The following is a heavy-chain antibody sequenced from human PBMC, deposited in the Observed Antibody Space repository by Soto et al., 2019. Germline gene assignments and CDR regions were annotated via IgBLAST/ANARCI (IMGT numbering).Heavy chain of an antibody. CDR1: GFTFSSYG. Sequence: VQLVESGGGVVQPGRSLRLSCAASGFTFSSYGMHWVRQAPGKGLEWVAVISYDGSNKYYTDSVKGRFTISRDNSKNTLYLQMHSLRAEDTAVYYCAKEHSSSQYYFDYWGQGTLVTVSS. V-gene: IGHV3-30*18. CDR3: AKEHSSSQYYFDY. J-gene: IGHJ4*02. CDR2: ISYDGSNK. D-gene: IGHD6-6*01.